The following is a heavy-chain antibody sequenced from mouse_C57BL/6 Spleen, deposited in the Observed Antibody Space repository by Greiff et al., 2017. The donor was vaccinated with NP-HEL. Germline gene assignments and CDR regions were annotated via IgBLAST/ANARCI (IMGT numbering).Heavy chain of an antibody. V-gene: IGHV1-54*01. CDR3: ARSVDYGSSYRYFDV. J-gene: IGHJ1*03. Sequence: VQLQESGAELVRPGTSVKVSCKASGYAFTNYLIEWVKQRPGQGLEWIGVINPGSGGTNYNEKFKGKATLTADKSSSTAYMQLSSLTSEDSAVYFCARSVDYGSSYRYFDVWGTGTTVTVSS. CDR1: GYAFTNYL. D-gene: IGHD1-1*01. CDR2: INPGSGGT.